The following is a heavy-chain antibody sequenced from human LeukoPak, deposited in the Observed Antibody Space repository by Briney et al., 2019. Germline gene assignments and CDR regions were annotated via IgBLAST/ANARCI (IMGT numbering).Heavy chain of an antibody. V-gene: IGHV3-30*02. CDR3: AKENTRDGYRHLHH. CDR1: GFSFRSYG. D-gene: IGHD5-24*01. CDR2: ITYDENIK. Sequence: PGGSLTLSCKASGFSFRSYGMQWVGQAPAKGLEWVACITYDENIKYYADSVKGRFTIARDNSENTLYLQMNSLRAEDTAVYYCAKENTRDGYRHLHHWGQGTLVTVSS. J-gene: IGHJ4*02.